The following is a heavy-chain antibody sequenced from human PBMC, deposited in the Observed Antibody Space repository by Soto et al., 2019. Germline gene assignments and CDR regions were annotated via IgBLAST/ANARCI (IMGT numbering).Heavy chain of an antibody. J-gene: IGHJ3*02. Sequence: QVQLQQWGAGLLKPSETLSLTCAVYGGSFSGYYWSWIRQPPGKGLEWIGEINHRGSTNYNPSLRSRVTISVDTSKNQFSLKLSSVTAADTAVYYCARGYSSGWYYDAFDIWGQGTMVTVSS. CDR1: GGSFSGYY. D-gene: IGHD6-19*01. CDR2: INHRGST. V-gene: IGHV4-34*01. CDR3: ARGYSSGWYYDAFDI.